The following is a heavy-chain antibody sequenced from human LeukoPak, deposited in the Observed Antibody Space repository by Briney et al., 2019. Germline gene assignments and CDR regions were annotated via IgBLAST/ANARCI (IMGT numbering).Heavy chain of an antibody. CDR1: GDSISSSSYF. Sequence: PSETLSLSCTVSGDSISSSSYFWGWIRQPPGRGLEWIGTIQIDGSTYYNPSLKSRLTISINTSRNQFSLKLTSVTAADTAVYYCASPGGGATGYWGQGTLVTVSS. CDR2: IQIDGST. V-gene: IGHV4-39*01. CDR3: ASPGGGATGY. D-gene: IGHD1-26*01. J-gene: IGHJ4*02.